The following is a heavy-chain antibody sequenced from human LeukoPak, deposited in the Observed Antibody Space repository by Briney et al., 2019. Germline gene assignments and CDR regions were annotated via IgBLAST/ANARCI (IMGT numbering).Heavy chain of an antibody. CDR2: NSGSGGST. V-gene: IGHV3-23*01. D-gene: IGHD4-17*01. CDR1: GFTFSSYA. J-gene: IGHJ4*02. CDR3: AKDGAVTTGHFDY. Sequence: GGSLRLACAASGFTFSSYAMRWVRQAPGGGLEWVSSNSGSGGSTYYADSVKGRFTISRDNSKNTLYLQMNSLRAEDTAVYYCAKDGAVTTGHFDYWGQGTLVTVSS.